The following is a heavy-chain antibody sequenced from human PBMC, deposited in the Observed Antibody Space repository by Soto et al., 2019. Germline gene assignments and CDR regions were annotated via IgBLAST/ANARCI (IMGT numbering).Heavy chain of an antibody. D-gene: IGHD3-22*01. CDR3: ARPGDHYYYISGYFDF. J-gene: IGHJ4*02. CDR2: IIPIFGTA. Sequence: ASVKVSCKASGGTFSSYAISWVRQAPGQGLEWMGGIIPIFGTANYAQKFQGRVTITADESTSTAYMELSSLRSEDTAVYYCARPGDHYYYISGYFDFWGQGTLVTVSS. CDR1: GGTFSSYA. V-gene: IGHV1-69*13.